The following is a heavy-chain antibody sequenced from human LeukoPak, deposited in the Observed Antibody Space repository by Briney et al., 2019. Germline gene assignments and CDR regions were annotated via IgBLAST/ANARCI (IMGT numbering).Heavy chain of an antibody. CDR1: GFTFGDYA. CDR3: TRDDTATVESAFDI. CDR2: IRSKAYGGTT. Sequence: GGSLRLSCTASGFTFGDYAMSWVRQAPGKGLEWVGFIRSKAYGGTTEYAASVKGRFTISRDDSKSIAYLQMNSLKTEDTAVYYCTRDDTATVESAFDIWGQGTMVTVSS. D-gene: IGHD5-18*01. J-gene: IGHJ3*02. V-gene: IGHV3-49*04.